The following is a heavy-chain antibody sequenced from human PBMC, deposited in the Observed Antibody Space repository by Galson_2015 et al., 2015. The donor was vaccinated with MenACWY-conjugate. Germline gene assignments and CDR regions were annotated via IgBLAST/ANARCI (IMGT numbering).Heavy chain of an antibody. V-gene: IGHV3-23*01. CDR1: GFTFSSYA. CDR2: ISGSGGST. CDR3: AKVLGSYSSSSGFEARYYYYYGMDV. D-gene: IGHD6-6*01. Sequence: SLRLSCAASGFTFSSYAMSWVRQAPGKGLEWVSAISGSGGSTYYADSVKGRFTISRDNSKNTLYLQMNSLRAEDTAVYYCAKVLGSYSSSSGFEARYYYYYGMDVWGQGTTVTVSS. J-gene: IGHJ6*02.